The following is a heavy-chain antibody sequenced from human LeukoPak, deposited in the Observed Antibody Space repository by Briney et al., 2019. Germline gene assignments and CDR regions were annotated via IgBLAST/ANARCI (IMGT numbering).Heavy chain of an antibody. CDR1: GYTLTELS. CDR2: FDPEDGET. V-gene: IGHV1-24*01. J-gene: IGHJ4*02. CDR3: ATSSSIAVAPRYFDY. D-gene: IGHD6-19*01. Sequence: ASVKVSSKVSGYTLTELSIHWVRQAPGKGLEWMGGFDPEDGETIYAQKFQGRVTMTEDTSTDTAYMELSSLRSEDTAVYYCATSSSIAVAPRYFDYWGQGTLVTVSS.